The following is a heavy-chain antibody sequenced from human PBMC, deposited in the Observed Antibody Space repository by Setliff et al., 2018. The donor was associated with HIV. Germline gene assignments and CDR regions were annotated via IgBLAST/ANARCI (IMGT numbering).Heavy chain of an antibody. CDR3: ATNPEMATINYYYYYMDV. Sequence: SVKVSCKASGGTFRGFGISWVVQAPGQGIEWMGQIIPIFGTPRYAQKFQGRVTITADESTSTVYMELSSLRSEDTAVYYCATNPEMATINYYYYYMDVWGKGTTVTVSS. J-gene: IGHJ6*03. CDR1: GGTFRGFG. CDR2: IIPIFGTP. D-gene: IGHD5-12*01. V-gene: IGHV1-69*13.